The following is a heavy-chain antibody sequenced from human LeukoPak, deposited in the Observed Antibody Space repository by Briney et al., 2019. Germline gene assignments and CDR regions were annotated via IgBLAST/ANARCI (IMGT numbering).Heavy chain of an antibody. CDR2: IVAGGGST. Sequence: GGPLKLPGAASGFPFSSYAISWFGKAPGKGRKWVSAIVAGGGSTYYADSVEGRFTISRDNSKSTLFLQMYNLRAEDTAVYYCAKRWSPNPCFDYWGQGTLVTVSS. V-gene: IGHV3-23*01. CDR3: AKRWSPNPCFDY. CDR1: GFPFSSYA. J-gene: IGHJ4*02. D-gene: IGHD5-24*01.